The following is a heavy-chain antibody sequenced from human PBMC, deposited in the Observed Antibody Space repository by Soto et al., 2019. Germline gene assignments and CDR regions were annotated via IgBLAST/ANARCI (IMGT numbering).Heavy chain of an antibody. CDR3: ASGSSSSSSMDV. CDR1: GYSFTSYW. D-gene: IGHD6-6*01. J-gene: IGHJ6*02. Sequence: GESLKISCKGSGYSFTSYWISWVRQMPGKGLEWMGRIDPSDSYTNYSPSFQGHVTISADKSISTAYLQWSSLKASDTAMYHCASGSSSSSSMDVWGQGTTVTVSS. V-gene: IGHV5-10-1*01. CDR2: IDPSDSYT.